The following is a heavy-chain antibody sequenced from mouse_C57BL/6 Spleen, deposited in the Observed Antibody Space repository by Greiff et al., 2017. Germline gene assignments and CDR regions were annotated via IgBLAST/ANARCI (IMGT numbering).Heavy chain of an antibody. CDR2: IYPRSGNT. J-gene: IGHJ3*01. Sequence: QVQLKQSGAELARPGASVKLSCKASGYTFTSYGISWVKQRTGQGLEWIGEIYPRSGNTYYNEKFKGKATLTADKSSSTAYMELRSLTSEDSAVYFCARSEDAPFAYWGQGTLVTVSA. CDR3: ARSEDAPFAY. V-gene: IGHV1-81*01. CDR1: GYTFTSYG.